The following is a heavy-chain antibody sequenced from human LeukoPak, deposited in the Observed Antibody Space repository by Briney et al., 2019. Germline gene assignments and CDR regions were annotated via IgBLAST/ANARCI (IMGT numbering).Heavy chain of an antibody. CDR1: GFTFSTYE. J-gene: IGHJ4*02. Sequence: GGSLRLSCAASGFTFSTYEMNWVRQAPGKGLEWVSYISTTGNTIYYADSVKGRFTISRDNAKNSLYLQMNSLRAENTAVYYCARDPIQLWSPFDYWGQGTLVTVSS. D-gene: IGHD5-18*01. CDR3: ARDPIQLWSPFDY. CDR2: ISTTGNTI. V-gene: IGHV3-48*03.